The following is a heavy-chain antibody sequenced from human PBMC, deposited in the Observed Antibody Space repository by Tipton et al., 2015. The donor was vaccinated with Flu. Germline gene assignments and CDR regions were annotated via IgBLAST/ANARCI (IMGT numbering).Heavy chain of an antibody. CDR2: IYSSGST. CDR3: VRGSGSGPHVVFEF. Sequence: TLSLTCTVSGGSLSSFYWSWIRQPAGKGLEYIGRIYSSGSTNYNPSFKSRVSMSLDASKTQFSLNLTSVTAADTAVYFCVRGSGSGPHVVFEFWGGGKMVTVSS. V-gene: IGHV4-4*07. CDR1: GGSLSSFY. J-gene: IGHJ4*02. D-gene: IGHD3-10*01.